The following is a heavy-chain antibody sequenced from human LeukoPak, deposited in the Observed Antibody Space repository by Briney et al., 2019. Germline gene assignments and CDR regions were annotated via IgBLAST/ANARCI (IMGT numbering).Heavy chain of an antibody. D-gene: IGHD6-13*01. CDR2: ISYDGSNK. V-gene: IGHV3-30-3*01. J-gene: IGHJ6*02. CDR3: ARGHSSSWYSSGMDV. Sequence: QPGRSLGLSCAASGFTFSSYAMHWVRQAPGKGLEWVAVISYDGSNKYYADSVKGRFTISRDNSKNTLYLQMNSLRAEDTAVYYCARGHSSSWYSSGMDVWGQGTTVTVSS. CDR1: GFTFSSYA.